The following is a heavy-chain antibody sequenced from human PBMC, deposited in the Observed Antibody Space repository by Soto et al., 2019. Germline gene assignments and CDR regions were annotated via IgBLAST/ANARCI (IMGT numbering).Heavy chain of an antibody. D-gene: IGHD2-2*01. CDR3: ARGIRSSTSRRSDWFDP. CDR2: INHSGST. Sequence: SETLSLTCAVSGGSFSGYYWSWIRQPPGKGLEWIGEINHSGSTNYNPSLKSRVTISVDTSKNQFSLKLSSVTAADTSVYYCARGIRSSTSRRSDWFDPWGQGTLVTVSS. J-gene: IGHJ5*02. CDR1: GGSFSGYY. V-gene: IGHV4-34*01.